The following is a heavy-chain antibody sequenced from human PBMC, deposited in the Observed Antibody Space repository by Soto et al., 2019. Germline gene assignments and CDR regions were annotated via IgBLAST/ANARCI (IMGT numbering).Heavy chain of an antibody. CDR1: GFTFSSYG. Sequence: QVQLVESGGGVVQPGRSLRLSCAASGFTFSSYGMHWVRQAPGKGLEWVAVIWYDGSNKYYADSVKGRFTISRDNSKNTLYLQMNSLRAEDTAVYYCARSHAIGPPHYGMDVWGQGTTVTVSS. CDR3: ARSHAIGPPHYGMDV. V-gene: IGHV3-33*01. CDR2: IWYDGSNK. J-gene: IGHJ6*02. D-gene: IGHD3-22*01.